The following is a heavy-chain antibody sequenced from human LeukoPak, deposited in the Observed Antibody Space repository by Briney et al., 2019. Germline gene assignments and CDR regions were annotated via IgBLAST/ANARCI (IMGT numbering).Heavy chain of an antibody. J-gene: IGHJ4*02. CDR1: GGSISSGSYY. V-gene: IGHV4-61*02. CDR3: ARDIHDYMGGYFDY. D-gene: IGHD4-11*01. Sequence: SQTLSLTCTVSGGSISSGSYYWSWIRKPAGKGLEWIGRIYTSGSTNYNPSLKSRVTMSVDTSKNQFSLKLSSVTAADTAVYYCARDIHDYMGGYFDYWGQGTLVTVSS. CDR2: IYTSGST.